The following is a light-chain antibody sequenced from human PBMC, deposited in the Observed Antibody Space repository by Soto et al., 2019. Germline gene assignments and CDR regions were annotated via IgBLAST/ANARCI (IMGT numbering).Light chain of an antibody. V-gene: IGKV3-15*01. Sequence: EIVMTQSPATLSVSPGERATISCRASQSVSSNLAWYQQKPGQAPRLLIYGASTRATGIPASFSGSGSGTEFTLTISSLQSEDCAVYYCQQYNNWPPWTCGQGKKVEIK. CDR3: QQYNNWPPWT. J-gene: IGKJ1*01. CDR1: QSVSSN. CDR2: GAS.